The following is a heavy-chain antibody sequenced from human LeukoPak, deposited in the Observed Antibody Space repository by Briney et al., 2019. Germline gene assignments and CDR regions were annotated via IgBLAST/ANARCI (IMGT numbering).Heavy chain of an antibody. D-gene: IGHD6-6*01. J-gene: IGHJ6*03. CDR1: GYTFIRTE. V-gene: IGHV1-8*01. Sequence: ASVKVSCKASGYTFIRTELNWVRPAPGQGLEWMGWMNPSTGNTAYAQNFQGRVIMTRTTSIITAYLELSSLGAEDTALYYCARAACLGYYYYYMDVWGKGTTVTVSS. CDR2: MNPSTGNT. CDR3: ARAACLGYYYYYMDV.